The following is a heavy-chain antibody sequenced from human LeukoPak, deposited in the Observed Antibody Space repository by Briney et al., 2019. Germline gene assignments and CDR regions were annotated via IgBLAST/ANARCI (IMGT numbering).Heavy chain of an antibody. CDR3: ASSIRGYDWGVDY. V-gene: IGHV1-8*01. CDR2: MNPNSGNT. D-gene: IGHD5-12*01. CDR1: GYTFTSYD. Sequence: ASVKVSCKASGYTFTSYDINWVRQATGQGLEWMGWMNPNSGNTGYAQKFQGRVTMTRNTSISTAYMELSGLRSEDTAVYYCASSIRGYDWGVDYWGQGTLVTVSS. J-gene: IGHJ4*02.